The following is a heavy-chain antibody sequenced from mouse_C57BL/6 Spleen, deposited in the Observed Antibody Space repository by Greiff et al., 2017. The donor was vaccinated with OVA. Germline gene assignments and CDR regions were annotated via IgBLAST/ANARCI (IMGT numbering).Heavy chain of an antibody. V-gene: IGHV2-2*01. J-gene: IGHJ1*03. CDR2: IWSGGST. Sequence: VKLQESGPGLVQPSQSLSITCTVSGFSLTSYGVHWVRQSPGKGLEWLGVIWSGGSTDYNAAFISRLSISKDNSKSQVFFKMNSLQADDTAIYYCARIAPSGYWYFDVWGTGTTVTVSS. D-gene: IGHD6-1*01. CDR1: GFSLTSYG. CDR3: ARIAPSGYWYFDV.